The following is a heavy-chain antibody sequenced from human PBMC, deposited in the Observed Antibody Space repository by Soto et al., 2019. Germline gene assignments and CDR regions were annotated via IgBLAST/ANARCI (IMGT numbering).Heavy chain of an antibody. CDR2: TYFRAKWYN. J-gene: IGHJ5*02. V-gene: IGHV6-1*01. CDR3: AKGDNLGPKTGYAFDP. D-gene: IGHD5-12*01. Sequence: TLSLPCAICGYSVASNTASWNLIRQSPSRGLEWLGRTYFRAKWYNDYAVSVKSRIIINPDTSNNQFSLQLNSVTPEDTAVYFCAKGDNLGPKTGYAFDPWGQGIMVTVSS. CDR1: GYSVASNTAS.